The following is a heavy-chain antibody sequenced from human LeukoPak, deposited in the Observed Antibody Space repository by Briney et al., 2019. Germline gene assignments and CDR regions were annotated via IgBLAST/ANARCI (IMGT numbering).Heavy chain of an antibody. J-gene: IGHJ6*03. Sequence: GGSLRLSCTASGFTFGDYAMSWFRQAPGKGLEWVGFIRSKAYGGTTEYAASVKGRFTISRDDSKNTAYLQMNSLKTEDTAVYYCTRVEPRNDYYYMDVWGKGTTVTVSS. V-gene: IGHV3-49*03. CDR1: GFTFGDYA. CDR2: IRSKAYGGTT. D-gene: IGHD1-14*01. CDR3: TRVEPRNDYYYMDV.